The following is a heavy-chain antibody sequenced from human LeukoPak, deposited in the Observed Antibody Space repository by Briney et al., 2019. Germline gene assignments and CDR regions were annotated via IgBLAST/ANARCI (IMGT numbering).Heavy chain of an antibody. D-gene: IGHD3-3*01. CDR2: IYPGDSDT. Sequence: KFGESLKISCEGSGYSFTNYWIGWVRQMPGKGLEWMGIIYPGDSDTRYSPSFQGQVTISADKSISTAYLQWSSLKASDTAMYYCARQVEDFWSGYSDYWGQGTLVTVSS. CDR3: ARQVEDFWSGYSDY. J-gene: IGHJ4*02. CDR1: GYSFTNYW. V-gene: IGHV5-51*01.